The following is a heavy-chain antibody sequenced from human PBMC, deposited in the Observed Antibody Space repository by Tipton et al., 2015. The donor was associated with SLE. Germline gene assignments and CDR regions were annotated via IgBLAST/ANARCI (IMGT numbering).Heavy chain of an antibody. J-gene: IGHJ6*02. CDR1: GGSISSDF. V-gene: IGHV4-59*01. CDR3: ARGYFYYYYAMDV. Sequence: TLSLTCSVSGGSISSDFWSWIRQPPGKRLQLIGYMFNGVSTNFNPSLKSRVTISVDTSKNQFSLRLSSVTAANTAVYYCARGYFYYYYAMDVWGQGTTVTVS. CDR2: MFNGVST.